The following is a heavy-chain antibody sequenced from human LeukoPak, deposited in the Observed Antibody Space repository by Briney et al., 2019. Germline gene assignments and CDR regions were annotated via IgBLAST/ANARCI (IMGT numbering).Heavy chain of an antibody. CDR1: GGSFSGYY. D-gene: IGHD3-22*01. Sequence: SETLSLTCAVYGGSFSGYYWSWIRQPPGKGLEWIGEIKHSGSTNYNPSLKSRVTFSVDTSKNQFSLKLSSVTAADTAVYYCARGHYYDSSGYYGYWGQGTLVTVSS. CDR3: ARGHYYDSSGYYGY. J-gene: IGHJ4*02. CDR2: IKHSGST. V-gene: IGHV4-34*01.